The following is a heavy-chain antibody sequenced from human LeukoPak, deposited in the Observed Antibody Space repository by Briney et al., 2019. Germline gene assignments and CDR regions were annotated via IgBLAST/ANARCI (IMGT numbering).Heavy chain of an antibody. CDR2: IYYSGST. Sequence: KPWETLSLTCTVSGGSISSYYWSWIRQPPGKGLEWIGYIYYSGSTNYNPSLKSRVTISVDTSKNQFSLKLSSVTAADTAVYYCARSLYSSSTSCSDDAFDIWGQGTTVTVSS. D-gene: IGHD2-2*01. V-gene: IGHV4-59*08. CDR3: ARSLYSSSTSCSDDAFDI. CDR1: GGSISSYY. J-gene: IGHJ3*02.